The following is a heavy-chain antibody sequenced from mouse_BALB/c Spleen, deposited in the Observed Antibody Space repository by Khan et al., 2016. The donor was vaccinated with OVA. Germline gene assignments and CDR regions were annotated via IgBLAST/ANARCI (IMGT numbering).Heavy chain of an antibody. CDR1: GFSLTTYG. J-gene: IGHJ3*01. Sequence: VQLVESGPGLVAPSQSLSITCTVSGFSLTTYGVHWVRPPPGKGLEWLGIIWPGGSTNYNSALMSRLNISKDNSKNQVFLKMNSLQTDDTAMYYCARDSTWFAYWGQGTLVTVSA. CDR2: IWPGGST. V-gene: IGHV2-9*02. CDR3: ARDSTWFAY.